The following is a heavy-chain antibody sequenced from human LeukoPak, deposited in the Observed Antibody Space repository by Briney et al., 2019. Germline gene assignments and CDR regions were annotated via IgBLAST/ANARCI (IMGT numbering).Heavy chain of an antibody. D-gene: IGHD4-17*01. J-gene: IGHJ2*01. Sequence: ASVKVSCKASGYTFDVYYIHWVRQAPGQGLEWMRMFNPSSSDTNYAQRFQGRVTLTRDTSATTVYMNLSGLRPEDTAVYYCARGRTVTNDFDLWGRGTLLTVSS. CDR3: ARGRTVTNDFDL. CDR1: GYTFDVYY. V-gene: IGHV1-46*02. CDR2: FNPSSSDT.